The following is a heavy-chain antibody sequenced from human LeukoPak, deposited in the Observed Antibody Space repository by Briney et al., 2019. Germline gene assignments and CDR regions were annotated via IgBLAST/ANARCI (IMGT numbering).Heavy chain of an antibody. CDR3: ARLGMIQAYSTEDY. D-gene: IGHD6-13*01. CDR2: IYSGGST. Sequence: GGSLRLSCAASGFTVSSNYMSWVRQAPGKGLEWVSVIYSGGSTYYADSVKGRFTISRDNSKNTLYLQMNSLRAEDTAVYYCARLGMIQAYSTEDYWGQGTLVTVSS. V-gene: IGHV3-66*04. J-gene: IGHJ4*02. CDR1: GFTVSSNY.